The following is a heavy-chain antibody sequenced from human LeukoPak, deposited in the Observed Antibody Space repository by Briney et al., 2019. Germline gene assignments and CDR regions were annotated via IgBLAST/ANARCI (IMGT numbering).Heavy chain of an antibody. CDR2: IYYSGST. J-gene: IGHJ5*02. CDR3: ARGGPTLRFDP. Sequence: SETLSLTCSVCGGSISSYYWSWMRQPPGKGLEWNGYIYYSGSTIYNPSLKSRVTISVDTTKNQFSLKLSSVLAADTAVYYCARGGPTLRFDPWGQGTLVTVSS. V-gene: IGHV4-59*01. CDR1: GGSISSYY.